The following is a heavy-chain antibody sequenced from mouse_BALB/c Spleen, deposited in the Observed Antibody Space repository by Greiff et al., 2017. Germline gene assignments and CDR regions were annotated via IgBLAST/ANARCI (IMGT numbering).Heavy chain of an antibody. V-gene: IGHV2-9*02. CDR1: GFSLTSYG. CDR2: IWAGGST. J-gene: IGHJ4*01. CDR3: ARMRGDGPPGAMDY. Sequence: VKLVESGPGLVAPSQSLSITCTVSGFSLTSYGVHWVRQPPGKGLEWLGVIWAGGSTNYNSALMSRLSISKDNSKSQVFLKMNSLQTDDTAMYYCARMRGDGPPGAMDYWGQGTSVTVSS. D-gene: IGHD2-3*01.